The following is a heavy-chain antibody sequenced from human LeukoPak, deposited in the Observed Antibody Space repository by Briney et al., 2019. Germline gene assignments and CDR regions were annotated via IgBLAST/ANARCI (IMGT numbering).Heavy chain of an antibody. V-gene: IGHV4-59*01. CDR3: TRENYFDY. CDR2: IYYSGST. J-gene: IGHJ4*02. Sequence: SETLSLTCTVSGGSISSYYWGWIRQSPGKGLEWIGYIYYSGSTNYNPSFKSRVTISLDTSKNQFSLKLSSVTAADTAVYYCTRENYFDYWGQGTLVTVSS. CDR1: GGSISSYY.